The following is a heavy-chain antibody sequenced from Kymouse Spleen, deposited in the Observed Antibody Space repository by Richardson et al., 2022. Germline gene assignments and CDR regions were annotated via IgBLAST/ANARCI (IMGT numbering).Heavy chain of an antibody. CDR2: IWYDGSNK. V-gene: IGHV3-33*01. Sequence: QVQLVESGGGVVQPGRSLRLSCAASGFTFSSYGMHWVRQAPGKGLEWVAVIWYDGSNKYYADSVKGRFTISRDNSKNTLYLQMNSLRAEDTAVYYCARDGPYSGSYYGYYYYGMDVWGQGTTVTVSS. CDR3: ARDGPYSGSYYGYYYYGMDV. J-gene: IGHJ6*02. D-gene: IGHD1-26*01. CDR1: GFTFSSYG.